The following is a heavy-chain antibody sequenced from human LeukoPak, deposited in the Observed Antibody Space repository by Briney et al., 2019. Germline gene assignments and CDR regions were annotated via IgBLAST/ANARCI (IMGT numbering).Heavy chain of an antibody. CDR2: ITSSSSYI. J-gene: IGHJ3*02. V-gene: IGHV3-21*01. Sequence: GGSLRLSCAASGLTFSSYSMHSVRQAPGKGLEWVSSITSSSSYIYNADSVKGRFTISRDNAKNSLYLQMNSLRAEDTAVYYCAKDQDCSSTSCYNAFDIWGQGTMVTVSS. D-gene: IGHD2-2*02. CDR3: AKDQDCSSTSCYNAFDI. CDR1: GLTFSSYS.